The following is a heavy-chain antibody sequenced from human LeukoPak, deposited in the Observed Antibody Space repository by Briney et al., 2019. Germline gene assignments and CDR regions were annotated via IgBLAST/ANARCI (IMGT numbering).Heavy chain of an antibody. Sequence: PGGSLRLSCAASGFTFSSYSMNWVRQAPGKGLEWVSSISSSSSYIYYADSVKGRLTISRDNAKNSLYLQMNSLRAEDTAVYYCARDRGVAVAGTDYGMDVWGQGTTVTVSS. CDR3: ARDRGVAVAGTDYGMDV. CDR2: ISSSSSYI. V-gene: IGHV3-21*01. J-gene: IGHJ6*02. D-gene: IGHD6-19*01. CDR1: GFTFSSYS.